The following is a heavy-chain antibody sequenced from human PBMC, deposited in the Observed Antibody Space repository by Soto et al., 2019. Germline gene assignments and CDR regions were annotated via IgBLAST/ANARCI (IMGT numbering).Heavy chain of an antibody. CDR1: GGSISSYY. J-gene: IGHJ5*02. CDR3: ESFIAAAGTSWFDP. D-gene: IGHD6-13*01. CDR2: IYYSGST. Sequence: SETLSLTCTASGGSISSYYWSWIRQPPGKGLEWIGYIYYSGSTNYNPSLKSRVTISVDTSKNQFSLKLSSVTAADTAVYYSESFIAAAGTSWFDPWGQGTLVTVSS. V-gene: IGHV4-59*01.